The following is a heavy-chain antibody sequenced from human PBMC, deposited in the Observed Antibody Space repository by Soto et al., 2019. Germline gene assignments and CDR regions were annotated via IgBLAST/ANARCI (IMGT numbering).Heavy chain of an antibody. V-gene: IGHV1-46*01. CDR3: ARGLWFGEVSY. Sequence: GASVKVSCKASVYTITSYYMHCVRQATGQGLEWMGLISANDGSTNYAQKFQGRVTMTRDTSTSTAYMELRSLRSDDTAVYYCARGLWFGEVSYRGQGTLVTVSS. J-gene: IGHJ4*02. CDR2: ISANDGST. D-gene: IGHD3-10*01. CDR1: VYTITSYY.